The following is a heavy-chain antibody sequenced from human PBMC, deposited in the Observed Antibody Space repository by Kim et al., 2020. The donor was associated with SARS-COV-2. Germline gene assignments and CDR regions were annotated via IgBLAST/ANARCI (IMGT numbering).Heavy chain of an antibody. CDR1: GGTFSSYA. J-gene: IGHJ4*02. Sequence: SVKVSCKASGGTFSSYAISWVRQAPGQGLEWMGGIIPIFGTANYAQKFQGRVTITADESTSTAYMELSSLRSEDTAVYYCASNYDSSGYPIDYWGQGTLVTVSS. CDR3: ASNYDSSGYPIDY. CDR2: IIPIFGTA. D-gene: IGHD3-22*01. V-gene: IGHV1-69*13.